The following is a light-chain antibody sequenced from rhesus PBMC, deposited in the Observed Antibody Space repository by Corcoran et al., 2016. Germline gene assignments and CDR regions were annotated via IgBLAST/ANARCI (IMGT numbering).Light chain of an antibody. Sequence: DIQMSQSPSSLSASVGDKVTITCRASQGISNALAWYQQKPGKAPKLLIYAASRLESGVPSRFSGSRSGTDFTLTISSLQPEDFATYYCHQSYSTPFTFGPGTKLDIK. CDR1: QGISNA. CDR3: HQSYSTPFT. CDR2: AAS. J-gene: IGKJ3*01. V-gene: IGKV1-33*02.